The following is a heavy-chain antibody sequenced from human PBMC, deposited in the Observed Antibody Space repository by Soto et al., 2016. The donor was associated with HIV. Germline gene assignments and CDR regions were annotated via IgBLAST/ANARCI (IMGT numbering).Heavy chain of an antibody. CDR3: ASSXIAAANYYYYGMDV. Sequence: VQLVESGGGVVQPGRSLRLSCAASGFTFSSYGMHWVRQAPGKGLEWVAVIWYDGSNKYYADSVKGRFTISRDNSKNTLYLQMNSLRAEDTAVYYCASSXIAAANYYYYGMDVLGPRDHGHRLL. J-gene: IGHJ6*02. CDR1: GFTFSSYG. V-gene: IGHV3-33*01. CDR2: IWYDGSNK. D-gene: IGHD6-13*01.